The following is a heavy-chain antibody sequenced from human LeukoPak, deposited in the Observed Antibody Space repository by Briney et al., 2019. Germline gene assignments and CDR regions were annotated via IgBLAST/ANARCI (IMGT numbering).Heavy chain of an antibody. CDR2: IYSGGST. CDR3: ARGSDPGIPYY. V-gene: IGHV3-53*01. CDR1: GFTVSSNY. J-gene: IGHJ4*02. D-gene: IGHD3-10*01. Sequence: PGGFLRLSCAASGFTVSSNYMSWVRQAPGKGLEWVSVIYSGGSTYYADSVKGRFTISRDNSKNTLYLQMNSLRAEDTAVYYCARGSDPGIPYYWGQGTLVTVSS.